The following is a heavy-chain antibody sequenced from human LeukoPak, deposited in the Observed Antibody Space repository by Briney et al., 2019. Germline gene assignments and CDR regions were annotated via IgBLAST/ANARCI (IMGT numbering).Heavy chain of an antibody. V-gene: IGHV3-7*05. CDR2: IGQDGSEK. J-gene: IGHJ4*02. CDR3: VRDLSGSYMSDY. D-gene: IGHD3-10*01. Sequence: GGSLRLSCAASGFTFSSHWMSWVRQAPGKGLEWVANIGQDGSEKYYVDSVKGRFTISRDNAKNSLYLQMNSLRAEDMAVYYCVRDLSGSYMSDYWGQGTLVTVSS. CDR1: GFTFSSHW.